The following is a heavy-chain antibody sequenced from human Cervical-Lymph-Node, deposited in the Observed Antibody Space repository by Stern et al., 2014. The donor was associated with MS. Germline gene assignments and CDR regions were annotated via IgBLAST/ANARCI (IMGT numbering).Heavy chain of an antibody. Sequence: VHLVESGAEVEKPGASVKVSCKASGYIFTDYYLHWVRPAPGQGLEWMGRINPKSGGTSYAQSFQGRVTLTRDTSITTAYMDLSRLTSDDTAVYYCTRALRIADRPSPGGHWFDPWGQGTLVIVSS. D-gene: IGHD6-6*01. V-gene: IGHV1-2*02. CDR1: GYIFTDYY. J-gene: IGHJ5*02. CDR2: INPKSGGT. CDR3: TRALRIADRPSPGGHWFDP.